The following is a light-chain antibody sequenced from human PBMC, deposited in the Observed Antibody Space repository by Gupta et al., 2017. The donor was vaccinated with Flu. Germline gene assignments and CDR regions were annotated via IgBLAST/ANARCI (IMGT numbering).Light chain of an antibody. J-gene: IGKJ1*01. CDR2: GAS. CDR3: QQDGSSRT. Sequence: EIVLTQSPGTLSLSPGERATLSCRASQSVSSSYLAWYQQKPGQAPRLLIYGASSRATGIPDRFSGSGSGTDFTLTISRREPEDFAVYYCQQDGSSRTFGQGTKVEIK. V-gene: IGKV3-20*01. CDR1: QSVSSSY.